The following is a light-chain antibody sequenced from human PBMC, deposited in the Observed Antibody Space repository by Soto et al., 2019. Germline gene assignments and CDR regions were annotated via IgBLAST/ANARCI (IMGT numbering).Light chain of an antibody. CDR3: NSYTDTAARV. J-gene: IGLJ1*01. CDR2: EVS. V-gene: IGLV2-14*01. Sequence: QSALTQPASVSGSPGQSITISCTGTRSDVGANNFVSWYQQYPGKAPKLIIREVSNRPSGVSNRFSGSKSGNTASLTISGLQAEDEADYYCNSYTDTAARVFGTGTKLTVL. CDR1: RSDVGANNF.